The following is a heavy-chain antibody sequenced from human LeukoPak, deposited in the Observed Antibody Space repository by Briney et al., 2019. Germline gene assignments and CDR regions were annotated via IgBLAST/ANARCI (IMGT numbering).Heavy chain of an antibody. V-gene: IGHV5-51*01. J-gene: IGHJ4*02. Sequence: GESLKISCKSSGYSFTTYWIGWVRQMPGKGLEWMGIIFPADSDTRYSPSFQGQVTISADKSISTAYLQWSSLKASDTAMYYCATLAVAGSGTFDYWGQGTLVTVSS. CDR1: GYSFTTYW. CDR2: IFPADSDT. CDR3: ATLAVAGSGTFDY. D-gene: IGHD6-19*01.